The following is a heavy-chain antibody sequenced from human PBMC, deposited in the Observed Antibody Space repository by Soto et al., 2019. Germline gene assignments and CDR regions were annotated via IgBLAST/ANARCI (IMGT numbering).Heavy chain of an antibody. CDR2: IFHSGNA. CDR3: ARAHAPTLPFDY. Sequence: SETLSLTCTVSGGPMRNVYWSWIRQPPGKRLEWIGFIFHSGNAKYNPSLKSRVTISIDTSKSQFSLSLDSVTAADTAVYFCARAHAPTLPFDYWGLGTLVTVS. D-gene: IGHD2-15*01. V-gene: IGHV4-59*01. CDR1: GGPMRNVY. J-gene: IGHJ4*01.